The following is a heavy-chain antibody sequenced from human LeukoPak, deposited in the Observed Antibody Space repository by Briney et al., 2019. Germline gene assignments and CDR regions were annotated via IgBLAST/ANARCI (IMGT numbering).Heavy chain of an antibody. J-gene: IGHJ4*02. V-gene: IGHV3-21*01. D-gene: IGHD5-12*01. CDR2: ISSSSSYI. Sequence: PGGSLRLSCAASGFTFSKYRINWVRQAPGKGLEWVSSISSSSSYIYYADSVKGRFTISRDNAKNSMYLQMKSLRAEDTAVYYCARGPSGYHNTGGQRTLVTVSS. CDR1: GFTFSKYR. CDR3: ARGPSGYHNT.